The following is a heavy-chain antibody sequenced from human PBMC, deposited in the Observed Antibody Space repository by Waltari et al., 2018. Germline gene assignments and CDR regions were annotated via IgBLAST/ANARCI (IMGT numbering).Heavy chain of an antibody. Sequence: QVQLPESGPGLVKPSETLSLTCTASGGSISSYYWSWSRQPPGKGLEWIGYIYYSGSTNYNPSLKSRVTISVDTSKNQFSLKLSSVTAADTAVYYCASGRAFDICGQGTMVTVSS. CDR2: IYYSGST. CDR1: GGSISSYY. V-gene: IGHV4-59*01. J-gene: IGHJ3*02. CDR3: ASGRAFDI.